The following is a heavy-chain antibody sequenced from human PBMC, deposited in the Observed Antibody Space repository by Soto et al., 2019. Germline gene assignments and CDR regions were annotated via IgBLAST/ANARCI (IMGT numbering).Heavy chain of an antibody. V-gene: IGHV3-30-3*01. D-gene: IGHD4-17*01. J-gene: IGHJ4*02. CDR1: GSTSSNYA. CDR2: ISYDGSNK. Sequence: GCLILSCVSSGSTSSNYAMNLVHPAPGKGLEWVSVISYDGSNKYYADSVKGRITISRDNSRNTLYLQMNNLRAEDTAMYYCARDLGNNYGSFAYWGQGTLVTVSS. CDR3: ARDLGNNYGSFAY.